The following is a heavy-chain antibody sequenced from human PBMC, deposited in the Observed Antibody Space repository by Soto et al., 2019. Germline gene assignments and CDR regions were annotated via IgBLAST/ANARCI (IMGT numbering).Heavy chain of an antibody. CDR3: ARGLNFWSGYYPDNRFDP. CDR2: INHSGST. J-gene: IGHJ5*02. D-gene: IGHD3-3*01. V-gene: IGHV4-34*01. CDR1: GGSFSGYY. Sequence: ETLSLTCAVYGGSFSGYYWSWIRQPPGKGLEWIGEINHSGSTNYNPSLKSRVTISVDTSKNQFSLKLSSVTAADTAVYYCARGLNFWSGYYPDNRFDPWGQGTLVTVSS.